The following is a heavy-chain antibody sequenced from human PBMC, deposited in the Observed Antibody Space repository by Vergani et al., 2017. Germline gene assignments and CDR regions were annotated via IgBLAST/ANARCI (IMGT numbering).Heavy chain of an antibody. Sequence: QLHLQESGPGLVKPSETLSLTCTVSGGSISSNSYYWGWIRQPPGKGLEWVSVIYSGGSTYYADSVKGRFTISRDNSKNTLYLQMNSLRVEDTAVYYCGRGSDNYNWGQGTLVTVSS. J-gene: IGHJ4*02. CDR3: GRGSDNYN. CDR2: IYSGGST. D-gene: IGHD5-24*01. V-gene: IGHV4-39*02. CDR1: GGSISSNSYY.